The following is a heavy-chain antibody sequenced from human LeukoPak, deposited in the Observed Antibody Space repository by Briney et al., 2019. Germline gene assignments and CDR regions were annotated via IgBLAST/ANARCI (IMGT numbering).Heavy chain of an antibody. CDR2: ISGSGGST. CDR3: ATTLPLYADSYYFAY. CDR1: GLTISSHS. Sequence: GGSLRLSYAASGLTISSHSMSSVRQAPGKGLEWVSAISGSGGSTYYADSVKGRFTISRDNSKNTLYLQMNSLRAEDTAVYYCATTLPLYADSYYFAYWGQGTLVTVSS. D-gene: IGHD4-17*01. J-gene: IGHJ4*02. V-gene: IGHV3-23*01.